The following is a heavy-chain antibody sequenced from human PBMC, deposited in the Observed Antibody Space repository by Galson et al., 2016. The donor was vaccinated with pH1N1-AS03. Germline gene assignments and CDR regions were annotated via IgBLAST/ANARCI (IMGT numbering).Heavy chain of an antibody. CDR3: ARQPSFYDTRSIPDAFDI. CDR2: INPNSGVT. Sequence: SVKVSCKASGYTFTDYFVYWVRQAPGQGLEWMGRINPNSGVTKFAQNFKGRVTMTRDTSIKTAYMELNRLSSDDTAVYYCARQPSFYDTRSIPDAFDIWGQGTMVTVSS. J-gene: IGHJ3*02. CDR1: GYTFTDYF. D-gene: IGHD3-22*01. V-gene: IGHV1-2*06.